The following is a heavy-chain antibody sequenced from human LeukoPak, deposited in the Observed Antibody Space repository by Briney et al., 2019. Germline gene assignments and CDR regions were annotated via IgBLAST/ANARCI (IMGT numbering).Heavy chain of an antibody. Sequence: SETLSLTCAVYGGSFSGDYWSWIRQSPGKGLEWIGEINDSGSTIYNPSLTSRVTISIDTPKKQFSLQLSSVTAADTAVYYCARRIRPAARRAFDIWGQGTMVTVSS. CDR1: GGSFSGDY. CDR3: ARRIRPAARRAFDI. J-gene: IGHJ3*02. D-gene: IGHD6-13*01. V-gene: IGHV4-34*01. CDR2: INDSGST.